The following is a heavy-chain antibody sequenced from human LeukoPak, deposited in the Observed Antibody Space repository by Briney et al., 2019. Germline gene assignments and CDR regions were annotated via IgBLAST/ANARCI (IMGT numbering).Heavy chain of an antibody. D-gene: IGHD6-19*01. CDR3: ARARRIIAVAEVPFDP. CDR2: ISYDGSNK. V-gene: IGHV3-30-3*01. J-gene: IGHJ5*02. CDR1: GFTFSSYA. Sequence: GGSLRLSCAASGFTFSSYAMHWVRQAPGKGLEWVAVISYDGSNKYYAYSVKGRFTISRDNSKNTLYLQMNSLRAEDTAVYYCARARRIIAVAEVPFDPWGQGTLVTVSS.